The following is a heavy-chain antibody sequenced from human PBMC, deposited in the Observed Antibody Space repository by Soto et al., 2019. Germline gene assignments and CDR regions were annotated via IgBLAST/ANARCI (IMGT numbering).Heavy chain of an antibody. Sequence: QVQLVQSGDEVKKPGASVKVSCKASGYIFVNYGIAWVRQAPGQGLEWMGWISHYTGNTHSATKVQGRLTMTTDTSTSTDYMDMGSLTSDDTAVYYCVMVDNYVTPTPQDVWGQGTTVTVSS. J-gene: IGHJ6*02. CDR1: GYIFVNYG. CDR3: VMVDNYVTPTPQDV. CDR2: ISHYTGNT. V-gene: IGHV1-18*01. D-gene: IGHD3-16*01.